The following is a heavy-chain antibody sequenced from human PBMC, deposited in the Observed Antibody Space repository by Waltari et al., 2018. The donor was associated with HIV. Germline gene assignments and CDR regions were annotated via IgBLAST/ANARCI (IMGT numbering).Heavy chain of an antibody. CDR1: AVTFTTPG. Sequence: EVELVGSGGGLVHPGGSLRLSCVGSAVTFTTPGLNWVRQAPGKGLGWFSFVAGTPGHAYYADSVKGRFTISRDNAQNSAFLQMNSLRVEDTAIYYCVKSVDYFRFDVWDQGTLVTVSS. CDR3: VKSVDYFRFDV. CDR2: VAGTPGHA. D-gene: IGHD4-17*01. V-gene: IGHV3-48*04. J-gene: IGHJ4*02.